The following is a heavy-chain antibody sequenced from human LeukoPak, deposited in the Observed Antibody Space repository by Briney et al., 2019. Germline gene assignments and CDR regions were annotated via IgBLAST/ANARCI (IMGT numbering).Heavy chain of an antibody. D-gene: IGHD2-15*01. Sequence: PGGSLRLSCAASGFTFSSYWMHWVRQAPGKGLVWVSRINSDGSSTTYADSVKGRFTISRDNAKNTLYLQMNSLRAEDTAVYYCVRGYCVGSSCSRAYWGQGTLVTVSS. J-gene: IGHJ4*02. CDR3: VRGYCVGSSCSRAY. V-gene: IGHV3-74*01. CDR1: GFTFSSYW. CDR2: INSDGSST.